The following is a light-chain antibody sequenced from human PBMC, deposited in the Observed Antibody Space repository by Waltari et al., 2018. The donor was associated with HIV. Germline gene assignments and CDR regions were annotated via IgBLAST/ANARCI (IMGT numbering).Light chain of an antibody. CDR3: ATWDDSLNGWA. Sequence: QSVMTQPPSASGTPGQGVTISRSGSKSNIGDNSVYWYQQLPGKTPKLLIETNNQRPAGVPDRFSVSKSGTSASLAISGLRSDDEADYYCATWDDSLNGWAFGGGTKLTVL. V-gene: IGLV1-47*01. CDR1: KSNIGDNS. J-gene: IGLJ3*02. CDR2: TNN.